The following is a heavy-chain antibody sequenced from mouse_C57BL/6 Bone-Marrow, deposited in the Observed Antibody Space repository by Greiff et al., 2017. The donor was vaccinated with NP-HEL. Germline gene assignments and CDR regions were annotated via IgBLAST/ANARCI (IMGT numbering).Heavy chain of an antibody. V-gene: IGHV1-76*01. D-gene: IGHD3-2*02. CDR2: IYPGSGNT. J-gene: IGHJ4*01. CDR3: AREGELRLQAMDY. Sequence: VQLQQSGAELVRPGASVKLSCKASGYTFTDYYINWVKQRPGQGLEWIARIYPGSGNTYYNAKFKGKATLTAEKSSSAAYMQLSSLTSEDSAVYFCAREGELRLQAMDYWGQGTSVTVSS. CDR1: GYTFTDYY.